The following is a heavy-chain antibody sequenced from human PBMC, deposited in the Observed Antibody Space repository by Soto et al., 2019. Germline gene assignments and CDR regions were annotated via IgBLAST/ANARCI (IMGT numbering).Heavy chain of an antibody. CDR3: AKTGESGYDWGWFDP. V-gene: IGHV3-30*18. CDR2: ISSDGSNK. CDR1: GFTFSSYG. Sequence: QVQLVESGGGVVQPGRSLRLSCAASGFTFSSYGMHWVRQAPGKGLEWVAVISSDGSNKHYADSVKGRFTISRDNSKNTLYLQTNSLRPEDTAVYYCAKTGESGYDWGWFDPWGQGTLVTVSS. J-gene: IGHJ5*02. D-gene: IGHD5-12*01.